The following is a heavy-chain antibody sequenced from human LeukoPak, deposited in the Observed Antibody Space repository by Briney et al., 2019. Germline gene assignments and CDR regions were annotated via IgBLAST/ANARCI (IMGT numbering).Heavy chain of an antibody. CDR3: ARHIGGGIEDMDV. CDR2: IYVTGST. V-gene: IGHV4-59*08. J-gene: IGHJ6*03. Sequence: SETLSLTCIVSGVSIGTYYWSWVRQSPGKGLEWIGYIYVTGSTSYNPYLQSRVTISVDTSRNQFFLKMSSVTAADTAVYYCARHIGGGIEDMDVWGTGTKVTVSS. D-gene: IGHD3-16*02. CDR1: GVSIGTYY.